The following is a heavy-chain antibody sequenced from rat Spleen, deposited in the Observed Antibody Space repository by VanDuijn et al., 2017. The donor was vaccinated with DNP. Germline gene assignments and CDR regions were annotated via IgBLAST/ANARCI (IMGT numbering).Heavy chain of an antibody. CDR1: GFTFSDYA. V-gene: IGHV5S23*01. Sequence: EVHLVESGGGLVQPGNSLKLSCTASGFTFSDYAMAWVRQAPTKGLEWVAYIGSDGYAPYYGDSVKGRFAISRDNAKSTLYLQMNSLRSEDMATYYCIRWNSGHFDYWGQGVMVTVSS. CDR3: IRWNSGHFDY. D-gene: IGHD4-3*01. J-gene: IGHJ2*01. CDR2: IGSDGYAP.